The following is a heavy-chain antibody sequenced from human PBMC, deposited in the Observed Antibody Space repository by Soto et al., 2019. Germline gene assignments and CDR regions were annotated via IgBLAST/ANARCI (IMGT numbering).Heavy chain of an antibody. Sequence: QITLKESGPTLVKPTQTLTLTCTFSGFSLSTSGVGVGWIRQPPGKALEWLALIYWDDDKRYSPSLKSRLTITKDTSKNQVVITMTNMDPVDTATYYCAHRLIIAVAAYDAFDIWGQGTMVTVSS. D-gene: IGHD6-19*01. J-gene: IGHJ3*02. CDR2: IYWDDDK. CDR1: GFSLSTSGVG. V-gene: IGHV2-5*02. CDR3: AHRLIIAVAAYDAFDI.